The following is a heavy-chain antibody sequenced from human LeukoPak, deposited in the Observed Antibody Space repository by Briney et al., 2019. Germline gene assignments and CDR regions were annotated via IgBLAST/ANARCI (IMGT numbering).Heavy chain of an antibody. D-gene: IGHD1-26*01. CDR3: ASSGSYRFDY. J-gene: IGHJ4*02. V-gene: IGHV3-48*02. Sequence: GGSLRLSCAASGFTFSSCSMNWVRQAPGKGLEWVSHITASGTAMFYADYVKGRFTISRDNAKNSLYLQMNSLRDEDTAVYYCASSGSYRFDYWGQGTLVTVSS. CDR1: GFTFSSCS. CDR2: ITASGTAM.